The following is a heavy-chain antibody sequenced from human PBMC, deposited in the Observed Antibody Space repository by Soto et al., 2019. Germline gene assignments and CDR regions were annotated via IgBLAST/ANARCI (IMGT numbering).Heavy chain of an antibody. CDR3: TKVLALPPNDAFDI. CDR2: IKSKGGGETT. CDR1: GFNFNVAW. D-gene: IGHD3-3*02. Sequence: EGQLVESGGRLVEPGGSLRLSCAASGFNFNVAWMNWVRQAPGKGLEWLGRIKSKGGGETTEYVSFVKGRFTISRDDSKNTLYLQMNILKSEATAVYYCTKVLALPPNDAFDIWGQGTMVTVSS. J-gene: IGHJ3*02. V-gene: IGHV3-15*01.